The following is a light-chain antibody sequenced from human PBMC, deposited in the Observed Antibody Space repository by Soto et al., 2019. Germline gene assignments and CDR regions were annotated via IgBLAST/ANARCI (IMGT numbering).Light chain of an antibody. J-gene: IGLJ1*01. CDR2: EVS. CDR1: SSDVGGYNY. CDR3: SSYTSSSTPYV. V-gene: IGLV2-14*01. Sequence: QSALAQPACVSGSPGQSITISCTGSSSDVGGYNYVSWYQQHPGKAPKLRIYEVSNRPSGVSNRFSGSKSGNTASLTISGLQAEDEADYSCSSYTSSSTPYVFGTGTKVTVL.